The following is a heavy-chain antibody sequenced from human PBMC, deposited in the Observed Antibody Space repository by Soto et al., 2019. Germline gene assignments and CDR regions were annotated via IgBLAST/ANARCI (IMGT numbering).Heavy chain of an antibody. D-gene: IGHD3-3*01. V-gene: IGHV4-30-4*01. CDR3: ARDQRRWDYDFSDPPYYFDY. Sequence: SETLSLTCTVSGGSISSGDYYWSWIRQPPGKGLEWIGYIYYSGSTYYNPSLKSRVTISVDTSKNQFSLKLSSVTAADTAVYYCARDQRRWDYDFSDPPYYFDYWGQGTLVTVSS. CDR2: IYYSGST. J-gene: IGHJ4*02. CDR1: GGSISSGDYY.